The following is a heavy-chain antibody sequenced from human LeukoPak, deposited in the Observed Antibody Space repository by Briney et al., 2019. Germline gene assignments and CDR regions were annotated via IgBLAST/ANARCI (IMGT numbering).Heavy chain of an antibody. CDR3: AKDPDCTSGVCYTFFDY. J-gene: IGHJ4*02. Sequence: PGGSLRLSCAASGFSVSASYMSWVRQAPGKGLESVSSNEGATYYADSVKGRFTISRDNSKNTLYLQMNSLRAEDTAVYYCAKDPDCTSGVCYTFFDYWGQGTLVTVSS. CDR2: NEGAT. D-gene: IGHD2-8*01. CDR1: GFSVSASY. V-gene: IGHV3-53*01.